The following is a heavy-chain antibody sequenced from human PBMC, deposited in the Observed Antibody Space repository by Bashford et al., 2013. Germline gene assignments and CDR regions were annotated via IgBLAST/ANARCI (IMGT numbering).Heavy chain of an antibody. V-gene: IGHV3-23*01. J-gene: IGHJ5*02. Sequence: VDSGGPVRLSCAASGFTFSSYAMSWVRQAPGKGLEWVSAISGSGGSTYYADSVKGRFTISRDNSKNTLYLQMNSLRAEDTAVYYCAKVVPAAIRVNWFDPWGQGTLVTVSS. CDR2: ISGSGGST. CDR3: AKVVPAAIRVNWFDP. CDR1: GFTFSSYA. D-gene: IGHD2-2*01.